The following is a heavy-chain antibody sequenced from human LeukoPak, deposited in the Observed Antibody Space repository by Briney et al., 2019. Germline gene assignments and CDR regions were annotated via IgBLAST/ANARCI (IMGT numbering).Heavy chain of an antibody. CDR1: GFTVTNNY. V-gene: IGHV3-53*01. D-gene: IGHD6-19*01. J-gene: IGHJ4*02. CDR2: INNGGTT. CDR3: AKGIAVAGTLLTPPDC. Sequence: PGGSLRLSCAASGFTVTNNYMSWVRQAPGKGLEWVSLINNGGTTYYADSVKGRFTISRDSSKNTLFLQMNSLRAEDTAVYYCAKGIAVAGTLLTPPDCWGQGTLVTVSS.